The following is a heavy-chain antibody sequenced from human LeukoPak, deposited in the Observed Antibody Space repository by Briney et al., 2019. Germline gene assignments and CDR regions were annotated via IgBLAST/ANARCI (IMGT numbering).Heavy chain of an antibody. Sequence: GGSLRLSCAASGFTFSSYWMSWVRQAPGKGLEWVAHIKQDGSEKYYVDSVKGRFTISRDNAKNSLYLQMNSLRAEDTAVYYCARVPPMYSSSWYAPYYYYMDVWGKGTTVTVSS. J-gene: IGHJ6*03. CDR1: GFTFSSYW. CDR2: IKQDGSEK. D-gene: IGHD6-13*01. V-gene: IGHV3-7*01. CDR3: ARVPPMYSSSWYAPYYYYMDV.